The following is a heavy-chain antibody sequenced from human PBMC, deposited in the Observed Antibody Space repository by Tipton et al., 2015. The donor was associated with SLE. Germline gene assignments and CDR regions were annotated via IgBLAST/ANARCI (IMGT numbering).Heavy chain of an antibody. Sequence: QLVQSGPEVKKPGSSVKVSCKASGGTFSSYAISWVRQAPGQGLEWMGRIIPIFGTANYAQKFQGRVTITADESTSTAYMELSSLRSEDTAVYYCARDGQSLWFREADDAFDIWGQGTMVTVSS. D-gene: IGHD3-10*01. CDR2: IIPIFGTA. V-gene: IGHV1-69*13. CDR1: GGTFSSYA. J-gene: IGHJ3*02. CDR3: ARDGQSLWFREADDAFDI.